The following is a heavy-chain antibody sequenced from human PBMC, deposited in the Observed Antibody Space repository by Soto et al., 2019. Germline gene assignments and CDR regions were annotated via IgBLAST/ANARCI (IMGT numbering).Heavy chain of an antibody. Sequence: ASVKVSCKASGYTFTSYAITWVRQAPGQGLEWMGWISGYNGNTNYAQKLQGRVTMTTDTSASTAYMELRSLRSDDTAVYYCARSRGGRIVGATDEYWGQGTLGIVSS. CDR1: GYTFTSYA. CDR2: ISGYNGNT. V-gene: IGHV1-18*01. D-gene: IGHD1-26*01. CDR3: ARSRGGRIVGATDEY. J-gene: IGHJ4*02.